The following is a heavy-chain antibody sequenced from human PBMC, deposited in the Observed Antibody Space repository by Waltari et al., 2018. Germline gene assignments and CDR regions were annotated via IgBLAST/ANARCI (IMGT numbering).Heavy chain of an antibody. Sequence: QVQLVQPGAEVKKPGASVKVSCKASGYTFTSYGISWVRQAPGQGLEWMGWISTYNGNTNYAQRLHGRITMTTDTYTSTAYMDLRSLRSDDTAVYYCARAGDSGLVDYWGQGTLVTVSS. J-gene: IGHJ4*02. CDR2: ISTYNGNT. V-gene: IGHV1-18*01. D-gene: IGHD3-10*01. CDR3: ARAGDSGLVDY. CDR1: GYTFTSYG.